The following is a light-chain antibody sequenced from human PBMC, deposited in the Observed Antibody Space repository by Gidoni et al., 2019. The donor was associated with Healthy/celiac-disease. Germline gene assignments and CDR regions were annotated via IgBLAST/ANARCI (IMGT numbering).Light chain of an antibody. CDR3: SSYTSSSTL. CDR2: DVS. V-gene: IGLV2-14*01. CDR1: SSDVGGYNY. J-gene: IGLJ1*01. Sequence: QSALTQPASVSASPGQSITISCTGTSSDVGGYNYVSWYQQHPGKAPKLMIYDVSNRPSGFSNRFAGSSSGNTASLTISGLQAEDEADYYCSSYTSSSTLFGTGTKVTVL.